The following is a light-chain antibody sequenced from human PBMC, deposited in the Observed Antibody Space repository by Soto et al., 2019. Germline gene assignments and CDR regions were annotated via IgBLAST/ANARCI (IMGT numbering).Light chain of an antibody. CDR3: QQSYTTPLT. Sequence: DIQMTQTPSSLSASVGDRVTITCRASQNIINLLNWYQHKPGTAPRVLISVTSRLQSGVPSRFSGSRSGTDFTLTIDSLQREDFATYYCQQSYTTPLTFGGGTKVEI. J-gene: IGKJ4*01. CDR2: VTS. CDR1: QNIINL. V-gene: IGKV1-39*01.